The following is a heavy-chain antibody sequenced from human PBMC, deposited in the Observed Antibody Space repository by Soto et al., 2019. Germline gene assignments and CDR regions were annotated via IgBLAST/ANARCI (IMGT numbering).Heavy chain of an antibody. CDR2: ISGSGGST. CDR1: GFTFSSYA. CDR3: AKGKSSSGWYRGGMDV. Sequence: HPGGSLRLSCAASGFTFSSYAMSWVRQAPGKGLEWVSAISGSGGSTYYADSVKGRFTISRDNSKNTLYLQMNSLRAEDTAVYYCAKGKSSSGWYRGGMDVWSQGTTVTVS. V-gene: IGHV3-23*01. D-gene: IGHD6-19*01. J-gene: IGHJ6*02.